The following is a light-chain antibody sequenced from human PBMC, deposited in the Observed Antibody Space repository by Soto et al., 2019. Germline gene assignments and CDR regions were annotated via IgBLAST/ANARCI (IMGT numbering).Light chain of an antibody. V-gene: IGKV3-11*01. CDR1: QSVSSSY. CDR3: QQRSNWPRT. J-gene: IGKJ1*01. Sequence: EIDLTQSPGTLSLSPGERATPSSRPSQSVSSSYLAWYQQKPGQAPRLLIYDASNRATGIPARFSGSGSGTDFTLTISSLEPEDFAVYYCQQRSNWPRTFGQGTKVDIK. CDR2: DAS.